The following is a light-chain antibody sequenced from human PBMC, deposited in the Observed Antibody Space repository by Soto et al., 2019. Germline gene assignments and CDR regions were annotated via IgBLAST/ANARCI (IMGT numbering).Light chain of an antibody. CDR1: QSFRGL. J-gene: IGKJ5*01. V-gene: IGKV3-11*01. CDR3: QQRHMWPIP. Sequence: ESVVTGARVALGGCPRKKSTLSCRASQSFRGLLAWYQQKPGQAPRLLIYDAYNRATGIPPRFSGSGTGTDFTLTLRCLQPDDSAVPYCQQRHMWPIPFAQGTRLEIK. CDR2: DAY.